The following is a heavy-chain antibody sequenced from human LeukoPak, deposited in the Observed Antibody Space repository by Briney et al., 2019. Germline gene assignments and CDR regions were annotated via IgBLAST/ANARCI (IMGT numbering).Heavy chain of an antibody. J-gene: IGHJ4*02. CDR1: GFTFSSNG. V-gene: IGHV3-48*01. CDR3: AREHTPYGSGCTAAY. D-gene: IGHD6-19*01. CDR2: ISDSSTTI. Sequence: GGSLRLSCAASGFTFSSNGMNWVRQAPGKGLDWVSFISDSSTTIYYADSVKRRFTISRDNAKNALYLQMNSLRAEDTAVYYCAREHTPYGSGCTAAYWGQGTLVTVSS.